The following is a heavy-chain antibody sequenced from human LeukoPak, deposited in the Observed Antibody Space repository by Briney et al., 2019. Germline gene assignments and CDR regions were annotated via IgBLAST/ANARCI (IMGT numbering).Heavy chain of an antibody. V-gene: IGHV4-4*07. Sequence: SETLSLTCAVSGASVSSNYWSWIRQSAGERLEWIGRISFSDGANYSPSLKSRVSMSLDASKNQFSLKLTSVTAADTAVYYCARIRRHNYDWYADDSWGQEALVTVSS. J-gene: IGHJ4*02. CDR3: ARIRRHNYDWYADDS. CDR1: GASVSSNY. CDR2: ISFSDGA. D-gene: IGHD3-9*01.